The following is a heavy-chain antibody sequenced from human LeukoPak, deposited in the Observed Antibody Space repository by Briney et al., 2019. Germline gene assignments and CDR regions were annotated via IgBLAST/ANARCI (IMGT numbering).Heavy chain of an antibody. CDR1: GFTFSSYA. CDR2: ISGSGGST. Sequence: GGSLRLSCAASGFTFSSYAMSWVRQAPGKGLEWVSAISGSGGSTYCADSVKGRFTISRDNSKNTLYLQMNSLRAEDTAVYYCAKPDDYGTTKDFQHWGQGTLVTVSS. V-gene: IGHV3-23*01. D-gene: IGHD4-17*01. CDR3: AKPDDYGTTKDFQH. J-gene: IGHJ1*01.